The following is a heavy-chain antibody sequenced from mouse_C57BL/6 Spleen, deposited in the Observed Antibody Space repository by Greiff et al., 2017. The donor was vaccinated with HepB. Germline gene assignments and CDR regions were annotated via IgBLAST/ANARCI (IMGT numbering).Heavy chain of an antibody. CDR2: IYPSDSET. J-gene: IGHJ3*01. D-gene: IGHD2-4*01. V-gene: IGHV1-61*01. CDR3: ARSHCDCDEAWFAY. CDR1: GYTFTSYW. Sequence: VQLQQPGAELVRPGSSVKLSCKASGYTFTSYWMDWVKQRPGQGLEWIGNIYPSDSETHYNQKFKDKATLTVDKSSSTAYMQLSSLTSEDSAVYYGARSHCDCDEAWFAYWGQGTLVTVSA.